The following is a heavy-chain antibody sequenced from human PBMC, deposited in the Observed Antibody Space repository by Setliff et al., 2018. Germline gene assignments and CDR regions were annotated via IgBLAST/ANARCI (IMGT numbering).Heavy chain of an antibody. D-gene: IGHD3-22*01. J-gene: IGHJ6*03. CDR1: GFTFSSYA. CDR2: ISNDGSNR. V-gene: IGHV3-64*01. Sequence: GGSLRLSCAASGFTFSSYAFVWVRQAPGKGLEYVSGISNDGSNRYYASSVKGRFTVSRDNSKNTLYLQVDSLRVEDTAVYFCARMPTSGYYASPKYYMDVWGKGTMVTVSS. CDR3: ARMPTSGYYASPKYYMDV.